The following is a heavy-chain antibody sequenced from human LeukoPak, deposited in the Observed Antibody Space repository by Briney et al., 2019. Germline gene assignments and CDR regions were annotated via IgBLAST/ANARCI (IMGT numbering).Heavy chain of an antibody. D-gene: IGHD6-13*01. CDR2: INHSGST. Sequence: SETLSLTCAVYGGSFSGYYWSWIRQPPGKGLEWIGEINHSGSTNYNPSLKSRVTISVDTSNNQFSLKLSSVTAADTAVYYCARGYNSSWAGDQLDCWGQGTLVTVSS. V-gene: IGHV4-34*01. J-gene: IGHJ4*02. CDR1: GGSFSGYY. CDR3: ARGYNSSWAGDQLDC.